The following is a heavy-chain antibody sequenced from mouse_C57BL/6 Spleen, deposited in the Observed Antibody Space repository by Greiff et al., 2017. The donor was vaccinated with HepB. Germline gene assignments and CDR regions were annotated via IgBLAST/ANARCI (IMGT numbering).Heavy chain of an antibody. CDR3: ARTWGNTTVEARLDY. V-gene: IGHV1-39*01. J-gene: IGHJ2*01. CDR1: GYSFTDYY. CDR2: INPNYGTT. D-gene: IGHD1-1*01. Sequence: EVQLQQPGPELVKPGASVKISCKASGYSFTDYYMNWVKQSNGKSLEWIGVINPNYGTTSYNQKFKGKATLTVDQSSSTAYMQLNSLTSEDSAVYYCARTWGNTTVEARLDYWGQGTTLTVSS.